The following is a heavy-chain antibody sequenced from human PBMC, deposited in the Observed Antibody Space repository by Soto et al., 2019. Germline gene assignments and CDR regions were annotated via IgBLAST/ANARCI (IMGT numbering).Heavy chain of an antibody. Sequence: QVQLVQSGAEVKKPGASVKVSCKASGYTFTSYDINWVRQATGQGLEWMGWMNPNSGNTGYAQKFQGRVTMTRNTSISTADMELSSLRSEDTAVYYCASGIEDYYGMDVWGQGTTVTVSS. D-gene: IGHD2-21*01. CDR1: GYTFTSYD. J-gene: IGHJ6*02. CDR3: ASGIEDYYGMDV. CDR2: MNPNSGNT. V-gene: IGHV1-8*01.